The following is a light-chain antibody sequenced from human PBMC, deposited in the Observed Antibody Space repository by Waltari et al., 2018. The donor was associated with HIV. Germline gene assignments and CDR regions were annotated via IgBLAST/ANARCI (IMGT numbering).Light chain of an antibody. CDR3: QQYHAFPRT. J-gene: IGKJ4*01. Sequence: DIAMTQSPDSLAVSLGERATINCKSSQSLLHSSNNKNHLAWYQQKPGQPPNLLVYWASTRESGVPDRFSGSGSVTDFTLTIRSLQAEDVAVYFCQQYHAFPRTFGGGTKVEIK. CDR1: QSLLHSSNNKNH. CDR2: WAS. V-gene: IGKV4-1*01.